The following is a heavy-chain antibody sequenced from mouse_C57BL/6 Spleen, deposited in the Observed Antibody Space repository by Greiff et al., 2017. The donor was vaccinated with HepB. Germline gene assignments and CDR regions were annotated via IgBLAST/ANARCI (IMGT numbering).Heavy chain of an antibody. V-gene: IGHV5-6*02. CDR3: ARHDYHAMDY. CDR1: GFTFSSYG. J-gene: IGHJ4*01. CDR2: ISSGGSYT. Sequence: DVKLVESGGDLVKPGGSLKLSCAASGFTFSSYGMSWVRQTPDKRLEWVATISSGGSYTYYPDSVKGRFTISRDNAKNTLYLQMSSLKSEDTAMYYCARHDYHAMDYWGQGTSVTVSS.